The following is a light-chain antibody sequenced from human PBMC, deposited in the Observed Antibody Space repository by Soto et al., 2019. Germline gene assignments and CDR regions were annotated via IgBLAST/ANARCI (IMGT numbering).Light chain of an antibody. J-gene: IGKJ5*01. CDR1: RSLDSGQ. V-gene: IGKV3-20*01. Sequence: EILLTQSPGTLSLSPGESATLSFRSSRSLDSGQLAWYQQKVGRAPRLLIHDAFIRATGIPDRFSGSGSGTDFTLTIARLEPEDFAVYYCQQYGGSPRTFGQGTRLEI. CDR2: DAF. CDR3: QQYGGSPRT.